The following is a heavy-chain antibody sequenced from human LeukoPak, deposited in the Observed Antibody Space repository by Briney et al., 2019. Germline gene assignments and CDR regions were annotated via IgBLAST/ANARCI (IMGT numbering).Heavy chain of an antibody. J-gene: IGHJ4*02. Sequence: GGSLRLSCAASGFTFSSYSMNWVRQAPGKGLEWVPYISSSSTIYYADSVKGRFTISRDNAKNSLYLQMNSLRDEDTAVYYCARSNYGSGPSFDYWGQGTLVTVSS. CDR1: GFTFSSYS. D-gene: IGHD3-10*01. CDR3: ARSNYGSGPSFDY. CDR2: ISSSSTI. V-gene: IGHV3-48*02.